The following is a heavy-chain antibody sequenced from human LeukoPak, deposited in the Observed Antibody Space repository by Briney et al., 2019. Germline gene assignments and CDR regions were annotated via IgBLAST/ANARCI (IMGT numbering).Heavy chain of an antibody. V-gene: IGHV3-23*01. Sequence: GGSLRLSCATSGFSVRSWPMSWVRQAPGQGLEWVSAIGVGTHYADSVKGQFTISRYDFNDILYLQLNSLTAEDTAVYFCAAGQQNSLEGYWGQGTLVTVYS. D-gene: IGHD3-3*01. CDR2: IGVGT. CDR3: AAGQQNSLEGY. J-gene: IGHJ4*02. CDR1: GFSVRSWP.